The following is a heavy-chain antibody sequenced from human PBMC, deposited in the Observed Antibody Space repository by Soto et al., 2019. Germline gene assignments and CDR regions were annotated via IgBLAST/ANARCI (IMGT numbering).Heavy chain of an antibody. V-gene: IGHV3-23*01. CDR3: AKDRVVVVVAATPFPAFDY. D-gene: IGHD2-15*01. Sequence: WGSLRLSCAASGFTFSSYAMSWVRQAPGKGLEWVSAISGSGGSTYYADSVKGRFTISRDNSKNTLYLQMNSLRAEDTAVYYCAKDRVVVVVAATPFPAFDYWGQGTLVTVSS. CDR1: GFTFSSYA. J-gene: IGHJ4*02. CDR2: ISGSGGST.